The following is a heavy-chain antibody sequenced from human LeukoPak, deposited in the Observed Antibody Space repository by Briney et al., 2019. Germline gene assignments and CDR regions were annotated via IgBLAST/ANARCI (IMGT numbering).Heavy chain of an antibody. CDR2: IYYSGST. V-gene: IGHV4-59*01. Sequence: SETLSLTCTGSGGSISSYYWSWIRQPPGKGLEGSGYIYYSGSTNYNPSLKSRVTISVDTSKNQFSLKLSSVTAADTAVYYCAGIRVGAANFDYWGQGTLVTVSS. CDR1: GGSISSYY. J-gene: IGHJ4*02. D-gene: IGHD2-15*01. CDR3: AGIRVGAANFDY.